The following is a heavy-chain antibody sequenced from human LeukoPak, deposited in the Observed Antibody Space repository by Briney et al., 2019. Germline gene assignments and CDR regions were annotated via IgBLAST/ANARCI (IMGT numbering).Heavy chain of an antibody. V-gene: IGHV3-15*07. CDR1: GFTFSNAW. CDR2: IKSKTDGGTT. J-gene: IGHJ4*02. D-gene: IGHD2-21*02. Sequence: GGSLRLSCAASGFTFSNAWMNWVRQAPGKGLEWVGRIKSKTDGGTTDYAAPVKGRFTISRDDSKNTLYLQMNGLKTEDTAVYYWTTIVVVTAETYDYWGQGTLVTVSS. CDR3: TTIVVVTAETYDY.